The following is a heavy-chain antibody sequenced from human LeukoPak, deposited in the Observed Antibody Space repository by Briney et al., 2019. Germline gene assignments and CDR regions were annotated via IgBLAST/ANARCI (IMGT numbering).Heavy chain of an antibody. CDR3: ARAPPSDSSDTNDY. CDR2: INHSGST. Sequence: SETLSLTCAVYGGSFSGYYWSWIRQPPGKGLEWIGEINHSGSTNYNPSLKSRVTISVDTSKNQFSLKLSSVTAADTAVYYCARAPPSDSSDTNDYWGQGTLVTVPS. J-gene: IGHJ4*02. V-gene: IGHV4-34*01. D-gene: IGHD3-22*01. CDR1: GGSFSGYY.